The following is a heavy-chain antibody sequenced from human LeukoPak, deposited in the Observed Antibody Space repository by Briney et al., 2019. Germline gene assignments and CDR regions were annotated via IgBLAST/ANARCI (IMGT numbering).Heavy chain of an antibody. D-gene: IGHD3-10*01. V-gene: IGHV4-31*03. CDR2: IYYSGST. Sequence: PSETLSLTCTVSGGSISSGGYYWSWIRQHPGKGLEWIGYIYYSGSTYYNPSLKSRVTISVDTSKNQFSLKLSSVTAADAAVYYCARDGGSGSNKYYYYMDVWAKGPRSPSP. CDR1: GGSISSGGYY. J-gene: IGHJ6*03. CDR3: ARDGGSGSNKYYYYMDV.